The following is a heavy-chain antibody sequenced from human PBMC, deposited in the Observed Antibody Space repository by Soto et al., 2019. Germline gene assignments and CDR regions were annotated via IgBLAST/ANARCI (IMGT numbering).Heavy chain of an antibody. CDR2: IKQDGSEK. D-gene: IGHD2-2*01. V-gene: IGHV3-7*01. CDR1: GFTFSSYW. Sequence: GGSLRLSCAASGFTFSSYWMSWVRQAPGKGLEWVANIKQDGSEKYYVDSVKGRFTISRDNAKNSLYLQMNSLRAEDTAVYYCAGMRDCSSTSCYGRDFDYWGQGTLVTVSS. CDR3: AGMRDCSSTSCYGRDFDY. J-gene: IGHJ4*02.